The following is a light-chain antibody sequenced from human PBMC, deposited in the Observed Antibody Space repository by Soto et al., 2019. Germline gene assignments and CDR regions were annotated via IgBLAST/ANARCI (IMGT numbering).Light chain of an antibody. Sequence: ESVLTQSPGTLSLSPGERATLSCRASQSVSSSYLAWYQQKPGQAPRLLIDGASTRATGIPDRFSGSGSGTDFTLTISRLESEDFAVYYCQQYGSSPGTFGQGTKVDIK. CDR1: QSVSSSY. CDR2: GAS. J-gene: IGKJ1*01. CDR3: QQYGSSPGT. V-gene: IGKV3-20*01.